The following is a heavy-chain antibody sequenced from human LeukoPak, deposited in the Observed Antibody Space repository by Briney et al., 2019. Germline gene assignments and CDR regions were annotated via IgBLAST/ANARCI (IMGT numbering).Heavy chain of an antibody. CDR3: ARGRYYYDSSGYRGPFDI. J-gene: IGHJ3*02. CDR2: IYHSGST. D-gene: IGHD3-22*01. CDR1: GGSISSYY. V-gene: IGHV4-59*12. Sequence: SETLSLTCTVSGGSISSYYWSWIRQPPGKGLEWIGYIYHSGSTYYNPSLKSRVTISVDRSKNQFSLKLSSVTAADTAVYYCARGRYYYDSSGYRGPFDIWGQGTMVTVSS.